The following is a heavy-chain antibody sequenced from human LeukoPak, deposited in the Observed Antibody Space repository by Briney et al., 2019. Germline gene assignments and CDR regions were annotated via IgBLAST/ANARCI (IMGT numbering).Heavy chain of an antibody. CDR3: AKGGDGRYYSRADY. J-gene: IGHJ4*02. CDR2: VGGSASGT. V-gene: IGHV3-23*01. CDR1: GFIFSTYT. Sequence: GGSLRLSCAAPGFIFSTYTMSWVRQAPGKGLEWVSTVGGSASGTFYADSVKGRFTISRDNSKNTLYLQMNSLRAEDTAVYYCAKGGDGRYYSRADYWGQGTLVTVSS. D-gene: IGHD2-21*01.